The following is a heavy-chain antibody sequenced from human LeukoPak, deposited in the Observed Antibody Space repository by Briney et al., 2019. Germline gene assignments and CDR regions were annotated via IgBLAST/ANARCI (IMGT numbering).Heavy chain of an antibody. Sequence: GGSLRLSRTVSGFTVSTNSMSWVRQAPGKGLEWVSFIYSDNTHYSDSVKGRFTISRDNSENTLYLQMNSLRAEDTAVYYCARDRTGLRDYWGQGTLVTVSS. J-gene: IGHJ4*02. CDR2: IYSDNT. D-gene: IGHD1-1*01. CDR3: ARDRTGLRDY. V-gene: IGHV3-66*01. CDR1: GFTVSTNS.